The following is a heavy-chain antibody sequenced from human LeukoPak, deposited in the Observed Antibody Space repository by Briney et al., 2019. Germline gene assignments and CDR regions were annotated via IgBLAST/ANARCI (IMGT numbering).Heavy chain of an antibody. D-gene: IGHD6-19*01. CDR1: GFTFSSYG. CDR3: AKDRSGSGWPEFDY. V-gene: IGHV3-30*18. CDR2: ISFDGSSE. J-gene: IGHJ4*02. Sequence: GGSLRLSCAASGFTFSSYGMHWVRQAPGKGLEWVALISFDGSSEYYADPVKGRFTISRDNSKSTLYLQMNSLRPEDTAVYYCAKDRSGSGWPEFDYWGQGTLVTVSS.